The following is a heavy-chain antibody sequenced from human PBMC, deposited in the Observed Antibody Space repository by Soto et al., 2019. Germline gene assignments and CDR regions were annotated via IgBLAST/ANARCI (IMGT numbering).Heavy chain of an antibody. D-gene: IGHD6-13*01. CDR3: AKLGVMAAAHGWFDS. Sequence: PGGSLRRSCAASGFTFSDYAMSWVRQAPGKGLEWVSVINSSGDSRYYPDSGQGRFAISRDNSKHTLYLQIISLRVDYTAVYYCAKLGVMAAAHGWFDSWRQGIQVIVS. CDR1: GFTFSDYA. V-gene: IGHV3-23*01. J-gene: IGHJ5*01. CDR2: INSSGDSR.